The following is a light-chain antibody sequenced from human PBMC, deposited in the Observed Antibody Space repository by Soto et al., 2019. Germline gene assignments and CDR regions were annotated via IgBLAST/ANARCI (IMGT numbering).Light chain of an antibody. Sequence: EIVMTQSPATLSVSPGERVTLSCRASQSVSRFLAWYQQRPGQAPRLLIYDTSTRATGVPARFSGSGSVTEFILTISSLQSEDFAVYYCQQYDNWPPCTFGQGTKLEVK. J-gene: IGKJ2*02. CDR2: DTS. CDR3: QQYDNWPPCT. V-gene: IGKV3-15*01. CDR1: QSVSRF.